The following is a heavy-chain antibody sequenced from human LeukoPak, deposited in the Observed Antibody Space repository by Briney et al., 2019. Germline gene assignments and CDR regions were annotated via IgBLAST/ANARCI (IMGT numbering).Heavy chain of an antibody. Sequence: SAKVSCKASGGTFSSYAISWVRQAPGQGLEWMGLIIPIFRTANYAQKFQGRVTITTDESTNTAYMELSSLRSEDTAVYYCARILLAATGTLRLDPWGQGTLVTVSS. CDR2: IIPIFRTA. D-gene: IGHD3-10*01. CDR3: ARILLAATGTLRLDP. V-gene: IGHV1-69*05. J-gene: IGHJ5*02. CDR1: GGTFSSYA.